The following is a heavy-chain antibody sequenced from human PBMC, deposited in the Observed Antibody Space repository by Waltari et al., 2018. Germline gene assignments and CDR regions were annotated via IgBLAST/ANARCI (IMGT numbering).Heavy chain of an antibody. V-gene: IGHV4-38-2*01. CDR2: RYHSGGT. J-gene: IGHJ4*02. CDR3: ARRGITGTPEPDY. Sequence: QVQLQESGPGLVKPSETLSLTCAVSGYSISSGYYWGWIRQPPGKGLEWVGSRYHSGGTYHNPSRKVRVTISVDPSKNQFSRKLSSVTAADTAVYYCARRGITGTPEPDYWGQGTLVTVSS. D-gene: IGHD1-20*01. CDR1: GYSISSGYY.